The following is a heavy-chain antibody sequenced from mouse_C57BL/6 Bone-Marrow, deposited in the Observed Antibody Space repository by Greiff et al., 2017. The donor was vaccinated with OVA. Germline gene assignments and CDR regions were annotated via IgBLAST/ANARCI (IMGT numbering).Heavy chain of an antibody. J-gene: IGHJ3*01. CDR1: GFTFSSYA. Sequence: EVQLVESGGGLVKPGGSLKLSCAASGFTFSSYAMSWVRQTPEKRLEWVATISDGGSYTYYPDNVKGRFTISRDNAKNNLYLQMSHLKSEDTAMYYCAREITTVVAPAWFAYWGQGTLVTVSA. CDR3: AREITTVVAPAWFAY. D-gene: IGHD1-1*01. V-gene: IGHV5-4*01. CDR2: ISDGGSYT.